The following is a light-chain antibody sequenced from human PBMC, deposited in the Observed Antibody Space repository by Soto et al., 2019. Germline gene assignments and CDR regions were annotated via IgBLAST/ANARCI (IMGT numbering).Light chain of an antibody. V-gene: IGKV1-39*01. Sequence: DIQMTQSPSSLSASVGDRVTITCRASQNIKKYLNWYQQQPGKAPKLLIYTASSLQVGFSSRFSGSGSGTDFTLIISSLQPADSATYYCQQSFSAPLTFGGGTKVEIK. CDR3: QQSFSAPLT. CDR1: QNIKKY. J-gene: IGKJ4*01. CDR2: TAS.